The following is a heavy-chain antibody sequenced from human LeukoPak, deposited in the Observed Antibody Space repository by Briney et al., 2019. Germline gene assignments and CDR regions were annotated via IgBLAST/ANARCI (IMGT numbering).Heavy chain of an antibody. CDR1: GVYISSSY. J-gene: IGHJ4*02. D-gene: IGHD6-13*01. Sequence: SETLSLTCTVSGVYISSSYWSWSRQPPGKGLEWIAYFYYSGSTNYNPSLQSRVTISVDTSRNQFSLNLSSVTAADTAVYYCARHANAYSSSWFDYWGQGTLVTVSS. CDR2: FYYSGST. V-gene: IGHV4-59*08. CDR3: ARHANAYSSSWFDY.